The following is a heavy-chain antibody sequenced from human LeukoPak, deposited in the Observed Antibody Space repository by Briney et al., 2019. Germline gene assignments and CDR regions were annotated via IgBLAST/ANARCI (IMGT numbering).Heavy chain of an antibody. J-gene: IGHJ5*02. CDR2: IYYSGST. Sequence: SETLSLTCTVSGGSISSYYWSWIRQPPGKGLEWIGYIYYSGSTNYNPSLKSRVTISVDTSKNQFSLKLSSVTAADTAVYYCARNRLTIAVAGSYNWFDPWGQGTLVTVSS. V-gene: IGHV4-59*01. D-gene: IGHD6-19*01. CDR3: ARNRLTIAVAGSYNWFDP. CDR1: GGSISSYY.